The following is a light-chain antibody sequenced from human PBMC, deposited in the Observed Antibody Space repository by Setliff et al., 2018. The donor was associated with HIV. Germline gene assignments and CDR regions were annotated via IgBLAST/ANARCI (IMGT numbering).Light chain of an antibody. Sequence: QSALTQPASVSGSPGQSITISCTGTSSNVGTYDLVSWYQQYPGKAPQLIIYEVGKRPSGVSNRFSGSKSGNTASLTISGLQTEDEADYYCQSYDNSLSGQVFGTGTKVTV. CDR2: EVG. J-gene: IGLJ1*01. CDR1: SSNVGTYDL. CDR3: QSYDNSLSGQV. V-gene: IGLV2-23*02.